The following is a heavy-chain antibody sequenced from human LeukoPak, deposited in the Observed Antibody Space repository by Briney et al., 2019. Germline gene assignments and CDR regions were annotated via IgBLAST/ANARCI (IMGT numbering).Heavy chain of an antibody. D-gene: IGHD4-17*01. CDR3: VRRNTVTTSPTRYDGFDI. Sequence: PSETLSLTCTVSGGSISSGDYYWSWIRQPPGKGLEWIGYIYHSTSTYYNPSLKSRVTISVDTSKNQFFLNLTSVTAADTAVFYCVRRNTVTTSPTRYDGFDIWGQGTIVTVSS. CDR1: GGSISSGDYY. V-gene: IGHV4-30-2*03. J-gene: IGHJ3*02. CDR2: IYHSTST.